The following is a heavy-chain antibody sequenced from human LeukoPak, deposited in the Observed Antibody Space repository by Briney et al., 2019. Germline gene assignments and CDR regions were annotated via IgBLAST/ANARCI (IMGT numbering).Heavy chain of an antibody. D-gene: IGHD3-22*01. J-gene: IGHJ4*02. CDR3: ARGYYYDSSGYYYDYFDY. CDR1: GYTFTSYG. Sequence: ASVKVSCKASGYTFTSYGISWVRQAPEQGLEWMGWISAYNGNTNYALNLQGRVTMTTDTSTSTAYMELRSLRSDDTAMYYCARGYYYDSSGYYYDYFDYWGQGTLVTVSS. V-gene: IGHV1-18*01. CDR2: ISAYNGNT.